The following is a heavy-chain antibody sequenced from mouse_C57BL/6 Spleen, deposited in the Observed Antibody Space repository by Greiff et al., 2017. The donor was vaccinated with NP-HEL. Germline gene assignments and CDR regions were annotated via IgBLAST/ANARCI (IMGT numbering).Heavy chain of an antibody. CDR3: ARQDGNYVVWYFDV. Sequence: EVKLMESGGDLVKPGGSLKLSCAASGFTFSSYGMSWVRQTPDKRLEWVATISSGGSYTYYPDSVKGRFPISRDNAKNTLYLQMRSLKTEDTAMYYCARQDGNYVVWYFDVWGTGTTVTASP. V-gene: IGHV5-6*01. CDR1: GFTFSSYG. CDR2: ISSGGSYT. J-gene: IGHJ1*03. D-gene: IGHD2-1*01.